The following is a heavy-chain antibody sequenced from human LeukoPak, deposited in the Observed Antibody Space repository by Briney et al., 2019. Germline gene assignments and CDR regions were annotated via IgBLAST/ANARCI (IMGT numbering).Heavy chain of an antibody. CDR2: IGSRADTYAT. V-gene: IGHV3-73*01. CDR3: AKDLVVVPAA. D-gene: IGHD2-2*01. Sequence: GGSLRLSCAVSGFTFSGSAMHWVRQASGKGLEWVGRIGSRADTYATTYAASVKGRFTISRDDSKNTAYLQMNNLKTEDTAVYYCAKDLVVVPAAWGQGTLVTVSS. CDR1: GFTFSGSA. J-gene: IGHJ4*02.